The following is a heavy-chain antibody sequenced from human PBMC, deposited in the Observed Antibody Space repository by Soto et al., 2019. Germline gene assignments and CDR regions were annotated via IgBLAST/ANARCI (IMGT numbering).Heavy chain of an antibody. Sequence: ESGGGLVQPGGSLRLSCEASGFTFRSSNLNWVRQAPGKGLEWVSYISFSSGNIYYADSVKGRFTISRDNAKNSLYLQMNSLRDEDTAVYYCARAPGESGSYYGLFDYWGQGTLVTVSS. CDR1: GFTFRSSN. CDR2: ISFSSGNI. D-gene: IGHD1-26*01. CDR3: ARAPGESGSYYGLFDY. J-gene: IGHJ4*02. V-gene: IGHV3-48*02.